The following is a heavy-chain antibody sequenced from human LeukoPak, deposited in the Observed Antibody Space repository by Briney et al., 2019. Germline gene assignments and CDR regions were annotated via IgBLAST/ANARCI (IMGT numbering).Heavy chain of an antibody. CDR1: GFSLSTYF. V-gene: IGHV3-11*04. Sequence: PGGSLRLSCEASGFSLSTYFMSWIRQAPRKGLEWVSYITNTGRSTNYADAVKGRFTISRDNAKQSVYLEMTDLRAEDTAVYYCAREARGNYHVFDSWSQGTLATV. CDR2: ITNTGRST. J-gene: IGHJ4*02. CDR3: AREARGNYHVFDS. D-gene: IGHD1-1*01.